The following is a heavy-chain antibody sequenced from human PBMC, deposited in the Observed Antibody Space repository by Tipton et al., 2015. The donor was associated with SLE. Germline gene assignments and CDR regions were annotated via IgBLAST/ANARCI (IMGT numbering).Heavy chain of an antibody. CDR1: GGSISSYY. CDR2: IYYSGST. D-gene: IGHD2-15*01. CDR3: ARVYDHCSGGSCYSGAFDI. Sequence: TLSLTCTVSGGSISSYYWSWIRQPPGKGLEWIGSIYYSGSTYYNPSLKSRVTISVDASKNQFSLKLSSVTAADTAVYYCARVYDHCSGGSCYSGAFDIWGQGTMVTVSS. J-gene: IGHJ3*02. V-gene: IGHV4-59*01.